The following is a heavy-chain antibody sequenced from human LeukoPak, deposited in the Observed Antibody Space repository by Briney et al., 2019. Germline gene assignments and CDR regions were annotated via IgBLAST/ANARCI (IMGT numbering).Heavy chain of an antibody. D-gene: IGHD3-22*01. Sequence: SETLSLTCTVSGGSISSYYWSRIRQPPGKGLEWIGYIYYSGSTNYNPSLKSRVTISVDTSKNQFSLKLSSVTAADTAVYYCARASYYYDSSRAFDIWGQGTMVTVSS. V-gene: IGHV4-59*01. CDR3: ARASYYYDSSRAFDI. J-gene: IGHJ3*02. CDR2: IYYSGST. CDR1: GGSISSYY.